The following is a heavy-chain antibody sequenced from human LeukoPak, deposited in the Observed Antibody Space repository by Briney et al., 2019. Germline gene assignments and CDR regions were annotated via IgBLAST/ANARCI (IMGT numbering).Heavy chain of an antibody. CDR1: GFTFSSYA. CDR3: AKDMKYSSSWYLPFDY. D-gene: IGHD6-13*01. CDR2: ISGSGGST. J-gene: IGHJ4*02. V-gene: IGHV3-23*01. Sequence: PGGSLRLSCAASGFTFSSYAMSWVRQAPGKGLEWVSAISGSGGSTYYADSVKGRFTISGDNSKNTLYLQMNSLRAEDTAVYYCAKDMKYSSSWYLPFDYWGQGTLVTVSS.